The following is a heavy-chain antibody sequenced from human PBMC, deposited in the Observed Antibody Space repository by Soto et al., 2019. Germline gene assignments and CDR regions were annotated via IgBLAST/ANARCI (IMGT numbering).Heavy chain of an antibody. Sequence: QVQLVESGGGVVQPGRSLRLSCAASGFTFSSYGMHWVRQAPGKGLEWVAVIWYDGSNKYYADSVKGRFTISRDNSKNTLYLQMNSLGAEDTAVYYCAREGYDSYGMDVWGQGTTVTVSS. D-gene: IGHD3-22*01. V-gene: IGHV3-33*01. J-gene: IGHJ6*02. CDR2: IWYDGSNK. CDR3: AREGYDSYGMDV. CDR1: GFTFSSYG.